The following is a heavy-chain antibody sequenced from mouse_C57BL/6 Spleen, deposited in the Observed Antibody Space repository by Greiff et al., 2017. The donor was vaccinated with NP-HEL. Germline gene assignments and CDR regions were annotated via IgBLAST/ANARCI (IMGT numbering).Heavy chain of an antibody. CDR3: ARIKKLVATYFDY. CDR2: TNPTNGRT. D-gene: IGHD1-1*01. J-gene: IGHJ2*01. Sequence: VQLQQSGAELVKAGASVKMSCKVSGYTFTSYWMHWVKQRLGQGLEWFAETNPTNGRTYYNEKFKSKATLTVDKSSSTAYMLLSGPTFEDSAVYYCARIKKLVATYFDYWGQGTTLTVSS. V-gene: IGHV1S81*02. CDR1: GYTFTSYW.